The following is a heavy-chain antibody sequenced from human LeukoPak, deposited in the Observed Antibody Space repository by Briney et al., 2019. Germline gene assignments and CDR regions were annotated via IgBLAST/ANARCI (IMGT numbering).Heavy chain of an antibody. Sequence: PGASVKVSCKASGGTFSSYAISWVRQAPGQGLEWMGGIIPIFGTANYAQKFQGRVTITTDESTSTAYMELSSLRSEDTAVYYCARGYSSSFTLSVNYYYMDVWGKGTTVTVSS. V-gene: IGHV1-69*05. D-gene: IGHD6-6*01. CDR3: ARGYSSSFTLSVNYYYMDV. J-gene: IGHJ6*03. CDR1: GGTFSSYA. CDR2: IIPIFGTA.